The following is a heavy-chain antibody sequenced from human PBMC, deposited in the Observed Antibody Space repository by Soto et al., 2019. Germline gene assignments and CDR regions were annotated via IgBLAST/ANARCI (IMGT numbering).Heavy chain of an antibody. D-gene: IGHD6-19*01. J-gene: IGHJ4*02. Sequence: SQTLSLTCAISGDSVSSNSAAWNWIRQSPSRGLEWLGRTYYRSKWYNDYAVSVKSRITINPDTSKNQFSLQLNSVTPEDTAVYYCARDPHSSGWYVKSAFDYWGQGTLVTVSS. CDR3: ARDPHSSGWYVKSAFDY. V-gene: IGHV6-1*01. CDR1: GDSVSSNSAA. CDR2: TYYRSKWYN.